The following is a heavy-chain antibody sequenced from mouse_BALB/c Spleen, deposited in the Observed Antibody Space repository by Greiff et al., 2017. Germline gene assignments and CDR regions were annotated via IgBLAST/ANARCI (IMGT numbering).Heavy chain of an antibody. J-gene: IGHJ3*01. D-gene: IGHD2-14*01. CDR2: ISYGGSN. CDR3: ARKETYYRSWFAY. V-gene: IGHV3-6*01. Sequence: DVQLVESGPGLVKPSQSLSLTCSVTGYSITSGYYWNWIRQFPGNKLEWMGFISYGGSNNYKPSLKNRFSITRDTTKNQVFLKLNTVTTEDTATYYCARKETYYRSWFAYWGQGTLVTVSA. CDR1: GYSITSGYY.